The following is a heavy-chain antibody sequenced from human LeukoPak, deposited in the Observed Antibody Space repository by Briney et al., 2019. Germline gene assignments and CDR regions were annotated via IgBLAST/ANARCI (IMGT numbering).Heavy chain of an antibody. J-gene: IGHJ5*01. CDR1: GDSIASGYF. CDR2: MSYDGGT. D-gene: IGHD6-6*01. V-gene: IGHV4-38-2*01. CDR3: ARASIAGVGNESPSYWFDS. Sequence: SETLSLTCAVSGDSIASGYFWAWIGPPPGKGLEWLGRMSYDGGTQYNPSLHSRVTIPEDTSKNKSSLNLSPLTAADTAGYTCARASIAGVGNESPSYWFDSWGQGTLVTVSS.